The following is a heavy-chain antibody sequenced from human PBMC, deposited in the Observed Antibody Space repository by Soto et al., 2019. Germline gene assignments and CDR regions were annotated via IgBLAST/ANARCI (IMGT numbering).Heavy chain of an antibody. V-gene: IGHV4-4*02. D-gene: IGHD2-21*02. J-gene: IGHJ4*02. CDR1: GGSVSSRNW. CDR2: ISPSAGT. Sequence: QVQLQESGPGLVKPSGTLSLTCVVSGGSVSSRNWWSWVSQPPGRGLEWIGEISPSAGTNYNPSLNGRVTIAVDESQHQFSLRLSSVTAADTAVYYCAGKYCGGDCSPNFDYCGRGTLVTVST. CDR3: AGKYCGGDCSPNFDY.